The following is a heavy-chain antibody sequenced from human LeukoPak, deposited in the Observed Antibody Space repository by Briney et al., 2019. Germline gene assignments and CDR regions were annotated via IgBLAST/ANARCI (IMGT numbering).Heavy chain of an antibody. CDR1: GFTFSSYG. J-gene: IGHJ4*02. V-gene: IGHV3-30*03. CDR2: ISYDGSNK. Sequence: GGSLRLSCAASGFTFSSYGMHWVRQAPGKGLEWVAVISYDGSNKYYADSVKGRFTISRDNSKNTLYLQMNSLRAEDTAVYYCASYDGYSGYDSVYWGQGTLVTVSS. CDR3: ASYDGYSGYDSVY. D-gene: IGHD5-12*01.